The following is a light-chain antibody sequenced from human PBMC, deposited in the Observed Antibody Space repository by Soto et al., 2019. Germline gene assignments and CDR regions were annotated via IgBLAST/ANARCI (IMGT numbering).Light chain of an antibody. Sequence: QSVLTQPASVTGSPGQSITISCTTSNIDVDAYKCISWYRQHPGEAPKIIIYEVSNRPSGISNRFSGSKSGNTASLTISGLQTEDEAEYFCSTYTDKTYIFGSGTKVTVL. J-gene: IGLJ1*01. V-gene: IGLV2-14*01. CDR2: EVS. CDR1: NIDVDAYKC. CDR3: STYTDKTYI.